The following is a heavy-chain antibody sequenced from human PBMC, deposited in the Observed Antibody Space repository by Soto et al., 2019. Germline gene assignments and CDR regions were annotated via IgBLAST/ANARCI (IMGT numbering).Heavy chain of an antibody. J-gene: IGHJ5*02. CDR1: GGSISSYY. D-gene: IGHD3-3*01. Sequence: QVQLQESGPGLVKPSETLSLTCTVSGGSISSYYWSWIRQPPGKGLEWIGYIYYSGSTNYNPSLKSRVTISVDTPNNQFSRALSSVAAADTAVYYCARVRFGRGDRFDPWGQGTLVTVSS. CDR3: ARVRFGRGDRFDP. CDR2: IYYSGST. V-gene: IGHV4-59*01.